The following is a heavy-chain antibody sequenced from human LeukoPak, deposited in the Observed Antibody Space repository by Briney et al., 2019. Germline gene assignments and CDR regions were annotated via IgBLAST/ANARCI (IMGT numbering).Heavy chain of an antibody. J-gene: IGHJ4*02. CDR3: AKDLYSNYGPADY. V-gene: IGHV3-23*01. Sequence: GGSLRLSCAASGFTFRSYWMSWVRQAPGKGLEWVSTINGGGVNTHYADSVGGRFTISRDNSKNTLFLQMNSLRDEDTAVYYCAKDLYSNYGPADYWGQGNLVTVSS. CDR2: INGGGVNT. D-gene: IGHD4-11*01. CDR1: GFTFRSYW.